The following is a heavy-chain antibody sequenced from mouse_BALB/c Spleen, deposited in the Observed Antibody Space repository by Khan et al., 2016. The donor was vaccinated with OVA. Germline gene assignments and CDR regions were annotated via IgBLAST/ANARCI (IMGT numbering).Heavy chain of an antibody. CDR3: ARIKKIVATDFDY. V-gene: IGHV1S81*02. D-gene: IGHD1-1*01. CDR2: TNPTNGRT. J-gene: IGHJ2*01. CDR1: GYTFTSYW. Sequence: QVQLQQSGAELVKAGASVKMSCKASGYTFTSYWMHWVKQRLGQGLEWFAETNPTNGRTYYNGKFKSKATLTVDKSSSTAYMLLSGPTFEDSAVDYCARIKKIVATDFDYWGQGTTLTVAS.